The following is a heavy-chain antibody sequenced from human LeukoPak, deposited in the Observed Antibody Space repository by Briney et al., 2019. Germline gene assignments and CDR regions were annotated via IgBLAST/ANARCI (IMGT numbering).Heavy chain of an antibody. Sequence: GGSLRLSCAASGFTFSSYGMHWVRQAPGKGLEWVAVISYDGSNKYYADSVKGRFTISRDNSKNTLYLQMNSLRAEDTAVYYCAKDRSGSYLEDAFDIWGQGTMVTVSS. V-gene: IGHV3-30*18. J-gene: IGHJ3*02. CDR1: GFTFSSYG. D-gene: IGHD1-26*01. CDR2: ISYDGSNK. CDR3: AKDRSGSYLEDAFDI.